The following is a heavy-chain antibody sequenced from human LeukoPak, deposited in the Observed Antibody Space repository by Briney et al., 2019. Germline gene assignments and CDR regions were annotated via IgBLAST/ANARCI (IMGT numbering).Heavy chain of an antibody. J-gene: IGHJ4*01. CDR3: ARQYCSSTICYYFDY. D-gene: IGHD2-2*01. CDR2: IYYSGST. CDR1: GGSISSYF. V-gene: IGHV4-59*01. Sequence: FETLCPSRTVSGGSISSYFCSWIRQPPGKGLEWIGYIYYSGSTNYSPSLKSRVTISVDTSKNQFSLTLSSVTAADTAVYYCARQYCSSTICYYFDYWG.